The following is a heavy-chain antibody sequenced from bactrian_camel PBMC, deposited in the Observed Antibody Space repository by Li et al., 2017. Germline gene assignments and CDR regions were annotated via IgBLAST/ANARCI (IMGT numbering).Heavy chain of an antibody. V-gene: IGHV3S26*01. CDR1: GFTFTSYW. D-gene: IGHD1*01. J-gene: IGHJ4*01. Sequence: HVQLVESGGGLAQPGGSLRLSCAASGFTFTSYWMHWVRQLPGKGLEWVASINKGGGSTHYAASLKGRLTIARDNAKNTVYLQMSSLRPEDTAVYYCATDWRPSESRWEGSNYWGQGTQVTVS. CDR3: ATDWRPSESRWEGSNY. CDR2: INKGGGST.